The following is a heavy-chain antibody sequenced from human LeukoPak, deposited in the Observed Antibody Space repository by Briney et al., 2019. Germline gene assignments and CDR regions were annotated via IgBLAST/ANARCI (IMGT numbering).Heavy chain of an antibody. D-gene: IGHD3-22*01. CDR1: GGSISSSSYY. V-gene: IGHV4-39*07. CDR3: ARVVVVITMSAFDV. CDR2: IYYSGST. Sequence: SETLSLTCTVSGGSISSSSYYWGWIRQPPGKGLEWIGSIYYSGSTYYNPSLKSRVTISVDTSKNQFSLKMRSVTAADTAVYYCARVVVVITMSAFDVWGQGTTVTVSS. J-gene: IGHJ3*01.